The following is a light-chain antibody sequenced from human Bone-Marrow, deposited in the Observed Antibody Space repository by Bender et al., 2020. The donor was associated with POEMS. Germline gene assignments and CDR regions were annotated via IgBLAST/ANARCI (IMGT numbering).Light chain of an antibody. CDR3: CSVATSGAYV. J-gene: IGLJ1*01. V-gene: IGLV2-8*01. Sequence: QSVLTQPPSASGSPGQSVTISCTGTGSDVGGYDYVSWYQQHPGKAPKLLICEVTKRPSGVPARFSASKSGNTASLTVSGLQAEDEADYYCCSVATSGAYVFGTGTKVTV. CDR1: GSDVGGYDY. CDR2: EVT.